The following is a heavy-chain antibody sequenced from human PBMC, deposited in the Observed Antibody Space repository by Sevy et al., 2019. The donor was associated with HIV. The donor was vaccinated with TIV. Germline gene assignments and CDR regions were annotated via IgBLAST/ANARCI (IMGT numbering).Heavy chain of an antibody. D-gene: IGHD6-19*01. CDR1: GGSISDHY. Sequence: SETLSLTCTVSGGSISDHYWNWIRQPPGKGLEWIGQIHYFGSANYNPSLKRRVTISLDTSNNRFSLKLSSVNAADTAVYYCARDTSGYSSGWYPYYNYYGLDVWGQGTTVTVSS. CDR2: IHYFGSA. J-gene: IGHJ6*02. CDR3: ARDTSGYSSGWYPYYNYYGLDV. V-gene: IGHV4-59*11.